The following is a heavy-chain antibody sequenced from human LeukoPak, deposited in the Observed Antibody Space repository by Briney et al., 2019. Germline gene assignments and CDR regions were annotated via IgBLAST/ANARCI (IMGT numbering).Heavy chain of an antibody. J-gene: IGHJ3*02. V-gene: IGHV1-2*02. CDR2: INPNSGGT. CDR1: GYTFTGYY. CDR3: ARDWAPGEGRAFDI. Sequence: ASVKVSCKASGYTFTGYYMHWVRQAPGQGLEWMGWINPNSGGTNYAQKFQGRVTMTRDTSISTAYMELSRLRSDDTAVYYCARDWAPGEGRAFDIWGQGTMVTVSS. D-gene: IGHD7-27*01.